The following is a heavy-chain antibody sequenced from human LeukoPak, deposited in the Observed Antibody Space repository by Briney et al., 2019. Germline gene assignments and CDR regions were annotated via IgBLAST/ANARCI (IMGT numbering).Heavy chain of an antibody. V-gene: IGHV3-7*01. CDR2: IDEHGFKT. CDR3: ARDGITCTRDY. Sequence: GGSLRRSCAASGFIFRSYWMVWVRQAPGKGLEWVASIDEHGFKTYYAASVTGRFTISKDTAKNSLDLQMNSLRAEDTAVYYCARDGITCTRDYWGQGALVTVSS. CDR1: GFIFRSYW. J-gene: IGHJ4*02. D-gene: IGHD1-7*01.